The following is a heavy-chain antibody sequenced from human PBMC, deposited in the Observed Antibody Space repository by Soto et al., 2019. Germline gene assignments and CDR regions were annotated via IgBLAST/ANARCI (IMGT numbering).Heavy chain of an antibody. V-gene: IGHV4-39*01. CDR1: GVSSHNSHSF. J-gene: IGHJ5*01. D-gene: IGHD2-21*01. CDR2: VYYSGGA. CDR3: GRVVEGATRHTDFDS. Sequence: SETLSLTCAVSGVSSHNSHSFWGWIRQPPGKGLEFIANVYYSGGAHYNPSFKSRVTISVDTATNQVSLRMSSVTAADTAVYFCGRVVEGATRHTDFDSWGQGTLVTVSS.